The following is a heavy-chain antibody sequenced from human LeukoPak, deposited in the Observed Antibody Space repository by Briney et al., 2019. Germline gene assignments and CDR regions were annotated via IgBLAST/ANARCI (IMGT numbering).Heavy chain of an antibody. V-gene: IGHV3-11*06. J-gene: IGHJ4*02. CDR2: ISSSSSYT. Sequence: GGSLRLSCAASGFTFSDYYMSWIRQAPGKGREWVSYISSSSSYTNYADSVKGRFTISRDNAKNPLYLQMNSLRAEDTAVYYCARTEIDDYGDPCFDYWGQGTLVTVSS. D-gene: IGHD4-17*01. CDR1: GFTFSDYY. CDR3: ARTEIDDYGDPCFDY.